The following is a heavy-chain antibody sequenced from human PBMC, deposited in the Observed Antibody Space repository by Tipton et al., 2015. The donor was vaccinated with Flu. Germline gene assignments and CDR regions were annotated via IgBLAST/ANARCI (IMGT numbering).Heavy chain of an antibody. CDR1: GGSISNDY. CDR2: IYHTGNF. V-gene: IGHV4-59*01. Sequence: TLSLTCTVSGGSISNDYWSWIPQPPGKGLEWIGYIYHTGNFNYNPSLKSRVTISVDTSKNQFSLRLSSVTAADTAVYYCARAPYSDYDTSGSSFDYWGQGTLVTVSS. J-gene: IGHJ4*02. CDR3: ARAPYSDYDTSGSSFDY. D-gene: IGHD3-22*01.